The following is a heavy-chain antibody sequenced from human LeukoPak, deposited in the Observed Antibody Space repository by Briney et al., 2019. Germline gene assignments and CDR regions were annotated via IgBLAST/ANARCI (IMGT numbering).Heavy chain of an antibody. J-gene: IGHJ4*02. D-gene: IGHD3-10*01. CDR1: GGPFSGYY. V-gene: IGHV4-34*01. Sequence: SETLSLTCDVYGGPFSGYYWSWIRQPPGKGLEWIGEINNSGSTNYNPSLKSRVTISVDTSKNQFSLKLSSVTAADTAVYCCAREGRYSSGELDYWGQGTLVTVSS. CDR2: INNSGST. CDR3: AREGRYSSGELDY.